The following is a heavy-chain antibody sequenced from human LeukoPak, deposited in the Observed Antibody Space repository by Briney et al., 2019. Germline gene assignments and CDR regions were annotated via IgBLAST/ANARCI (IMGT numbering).Heavy chain of an antibody. CDR2: IIPIFGTA. CDR1: GGTFSSYA. J-gene: IGHJ4*02. CDR3: ARGGSGSYYLYYFDY. V-gene: IGHV1-69*01. Sequence: SVKVSCKASGGTFSSYAISWVRQAPGQGLEWMGAIIPIFGTANYAQKFQGRVTITADESTSTAYMELSSLRSEDTAVYYCARGGSGSYYLYYFDYWGQGTLVTVSS. D-gene: IGHD3-10*01.